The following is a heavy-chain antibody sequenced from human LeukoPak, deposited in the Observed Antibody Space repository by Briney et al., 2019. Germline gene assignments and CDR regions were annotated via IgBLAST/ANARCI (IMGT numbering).Heavy chain of an antibody. V-gene: IGHV1-69*04. CDR1: GGTFSSYA. CDR2: IIPILGIA. D-gene: IGHD3-22*01. Sequence: SVKVSCKASGGTFSSYAISWVRQAPGQGLEWMGRIIPILGIANHAQKFQGRVTITADKSTSTAYMELSSLRSEDTAVYYCARDQARSGYLDYWGQGTLVTVSS. J-gene: IGHJ4*02. CDR3: ARDQARSGYLDY.